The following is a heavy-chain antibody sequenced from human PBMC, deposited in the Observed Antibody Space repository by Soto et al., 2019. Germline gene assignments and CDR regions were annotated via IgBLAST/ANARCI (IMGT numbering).Heavy chain of an antibody. Sequence: QVQLVESGGGVVQPGRSLRLSCAASGFTFSSYGMHWVRQAPGKGLEWVAVIWYDGSNKYYADSVKGRFTISRDNSKNTLYLQMNSLRAEDTAVYYCAREVRWYQEGKEKVNWFDPWGQGTLVTVSS. V-gene: IGHV3-33*01. CDR1: GFTFSSYG. J-gene: IGHJ5*02. CDR2: IWYDGSNK. CDR3: AREVRWYQEGKEKVNWFDP. D-gene: IGHD6-13*01.